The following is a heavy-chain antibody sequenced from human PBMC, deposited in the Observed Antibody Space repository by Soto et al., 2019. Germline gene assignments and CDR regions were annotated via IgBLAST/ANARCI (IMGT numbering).Heavy chain of an antibody. CDR2: IYYSGST. D-gene: IGHD3-9*01. CDR3: ARATGGKLRYFDWLYWFDP. J-gene: IGHJ5*02. CDR1: GGSISSGGYY. V-gene: IGHV4-31*03. Sequence: PSETLSLTCTVSGGSISSGGYYWSWIRQHPGKGLEWIGYIYYSGSTYYNPSLKSRVTISVDTSKNQFSLKLSSVTAADTAVYYCARATGGKLRYFDWLYWFDPWGRGTLVTVSS.